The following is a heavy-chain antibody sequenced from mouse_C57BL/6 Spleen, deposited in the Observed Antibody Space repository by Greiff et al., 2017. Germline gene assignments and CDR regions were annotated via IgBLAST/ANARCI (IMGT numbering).Heavy chain of an antibody. CDR3: ASHGTGAFAY. CDR1: GFTFSSYG. V-gene: IGHV5-6*02. D-gene: IGHD1-1*01. J-gene: IGHJ2*01. CDR2: ISSGGSYT. Sequence: EVKLVESGGDFVKPGGSLKLSCAASGFTFSSYGMSWVRQTPDQRLEWVATISSGGSYTYYPHSVQGRVTISRDNAQNTPYLHMSSLKSEDTAVYYCASHGTGAFAYWGQGTTVTVSS.